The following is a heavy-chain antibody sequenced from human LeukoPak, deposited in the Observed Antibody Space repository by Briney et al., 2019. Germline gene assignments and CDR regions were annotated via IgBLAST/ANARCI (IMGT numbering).Heavy chain of an antibody. J-gene: IGHJ3*02. D-gene: IGHD3-10*01. V-gene: IGHV4-39*07. Sequence: SETLSLTCTVSGGSISSISNYWGWLRQPPGKGLEWIGSIYSRGTTYYNPSLRSRVTISVDTSKNQFSLKLSSVTAANTAVYYCARGRRYYGSGSYQDAFDIWGQGTMVTVSS. CDR3: ARGRRYYGSGSYQDAFDI. CDR1: GGSISSISNY. CDR2: IYSRGTT.